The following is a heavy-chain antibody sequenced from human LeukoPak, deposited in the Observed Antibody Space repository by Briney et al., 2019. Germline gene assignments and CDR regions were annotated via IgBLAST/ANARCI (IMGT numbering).Heavy chain of an antibody. CDR3: ARQATIVVVPAAGASNWFDP. Sequence: GESLKISCKGSGYKFTSYWINWVRQMPGKGLEWMGIIYPGDSDTRYSPSFQGQVTISADKSISTAYLQWSSLKASDTAMYYCARQATIVVVPAAGASNWFDPWGQGTLVTVSS. V-gene: IGHV5-51*01. CDR1: GYKFTSYW. CDR2: IYPGDSDT. J-gene: IGHJ5*02. D-gene: IGHD2-2*01.